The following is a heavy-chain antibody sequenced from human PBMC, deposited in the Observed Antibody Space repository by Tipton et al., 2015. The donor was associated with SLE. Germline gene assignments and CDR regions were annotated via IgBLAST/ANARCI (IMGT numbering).Heavy chain of an antibody. V-gene: IGHV3-23*03. CDR2: IWTDGYT. CDR1: GFTFRSYA. D-gene: IGHD3-9*01. Sequence: GSLRLSCAASGFTFRSYAMSWVRQAPGKGLEWVSLIWTDGYTYYADSVKGRFTISRDNSKNTLNLQMNSLRAEDTAVYYCAKVAQGFDWLSNGMDVWGQGTTVTVSS. J-gene: IGHJ6*02. CDR3: AKVAQGFDWLSNGMDV.